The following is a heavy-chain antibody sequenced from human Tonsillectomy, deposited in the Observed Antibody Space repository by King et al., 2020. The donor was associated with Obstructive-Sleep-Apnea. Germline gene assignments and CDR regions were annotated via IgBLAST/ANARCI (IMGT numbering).Heavy chain of an antibody. CDR1: GFTFSTYD. J-gene: IGHJ1*01. Sequence: VQLVESGGGLVQPGGSLRLSCAASGFTFSTYDMNWVRQAPGKGLEWVSYISSSSTTIYYADSVKGRFTISRDNAKNSLYLQMNSLRAEDTAVYYCARDGYSSYWGQGTLVTVSS. V-gene: IGHV3-48*04. CDR2: ISSSSTTI. CDR3: ARDGYSSY. D-gene: IGHD6-19*01.